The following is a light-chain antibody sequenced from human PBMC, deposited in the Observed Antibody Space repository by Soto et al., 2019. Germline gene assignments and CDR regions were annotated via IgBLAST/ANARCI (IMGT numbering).Light chain of an antibody. CDR1: QRISSW. Sequence: DIQMTQSPSTLSASLGDRVTITCRASQRISSWLAWYQQKPGKAPKLLIYMASNLESGVPSRFSGSGSGTEFTLTISSLQPDDFATYYCQQYDSDQWTFGQGTKVELQ. V-gene: IGKV1-5*03. CDR2: MAS. CDR3: QQYDSDQWT. J-gene: IGKJ1*01.